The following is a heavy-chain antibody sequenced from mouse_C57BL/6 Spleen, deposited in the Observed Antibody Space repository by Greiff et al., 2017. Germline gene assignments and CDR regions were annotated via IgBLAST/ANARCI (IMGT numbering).Heavy chain of an antibody. CDR3: ERERSNSITSGMAY. CDR2: ISRGSSTI. D-gene: IGHD1-3*01. Sequence: EVQLQESGGGLVKPGGSLTLSCAASGFTFSDSGMHWVRQAPEKGLEWVAYISRGSSTIYSADTVKGRFTISRDNAKNTLFLQMTSLRSEETAMSYCERERSNSITSGMAYGGQGTLVTVSA. J-gene: IGHJ3*01. V-gene: IGHV5-17*01. CDR1: GFTFSDSG.